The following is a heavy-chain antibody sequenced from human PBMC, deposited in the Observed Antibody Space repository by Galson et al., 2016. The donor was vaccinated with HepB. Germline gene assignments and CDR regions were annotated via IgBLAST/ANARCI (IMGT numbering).Heavy chain of an antibody. CDR2: SYYGGST. Sequence: TLSLTCTVSGGSISGSHYYWSWVRQLPGKGLEWIGYSYYGGSTYFSPSFRSRSTIFLDPSNSRFSLRVNSVTAADTALYYCATGIQPIQGAPFDNWGQGTLVTVSP. V-gene: IGHV4-31*03. D-gene: IGHD5-18*01. CDR3: ATGIQPIQGAPFDN. J-gene: IGHJ4*02. CDR1: GGSISGSHYY.